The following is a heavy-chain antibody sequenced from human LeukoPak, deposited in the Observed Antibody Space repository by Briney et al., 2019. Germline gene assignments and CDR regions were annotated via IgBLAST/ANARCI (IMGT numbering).Heavy chain of an antibody. CDR2: IKSKTDGGTT. CDR3: TTDGAGDGSGYSI. D-gene: IGHD3-22*01. CDR1: GFTFSNYW. J-gene: IGHJ4*02. V-gene: IGHV3-15*01. Sequence: GGSLRLSCVASGFTFSNYWMTWVRQAPGKGLEWVGRIKSKTDGGTTDYAAPVKGRFTISRDDSKNTLYLQMNSLKTEDTAVYYCTTDGAGDGSGYSIWGQGTLVTVSS.